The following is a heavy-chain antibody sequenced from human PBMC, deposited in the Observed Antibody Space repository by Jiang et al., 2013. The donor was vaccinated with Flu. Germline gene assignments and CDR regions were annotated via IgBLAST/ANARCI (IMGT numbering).Heavy chain of an antibody. J-gene: IGHJ6*02. CDR2: IIPIFDTT. D-gene: IGHD2-2*01. CDR1: GGTFGSYA. Sequence: SGAEVKKPGSSVKVSCKASGGTFGSYAISWVRQAPGQGLEWMGHIIPIFDTTNYAQNFQGRVTISADESTSTASMELSSLRSDDTAVYYCARGVGCSSTSCHDGMDVWGQGTTVTVSS. CDR3: ARGVGCSSTSCHDGMDV. V-gene: IGHV1-69*01.